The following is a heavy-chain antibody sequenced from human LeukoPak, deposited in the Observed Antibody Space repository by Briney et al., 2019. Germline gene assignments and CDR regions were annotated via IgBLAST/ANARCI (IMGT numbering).Heavy chain of an antibody. V-gene: IGHV4-4*07. D-gene: IGHD3-10*01. CDR1: GGSIRSYY. Sequence: SETLSLTRTVSGGSIRSYYWSWLRHPAAKGLVERGRNYYSGSTNYNPPLQRRGTISVDTSKNQLSLKQLSATAADPAVFFCARDGSRWGTLVRGVITAYFDYWGQGTLVTVSS. CDR2: NYYSGST. CDR3: ARDGSRWGTLVRGVITAYFDY. J-gene: IGHJ4*02.